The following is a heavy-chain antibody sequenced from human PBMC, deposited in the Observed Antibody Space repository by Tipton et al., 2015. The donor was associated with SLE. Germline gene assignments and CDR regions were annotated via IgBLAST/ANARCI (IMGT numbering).Heavy chain of an antibody. CDR1: NGSISRSSYY. J-gene: IGHJ3*02. D-gene: IGHD1-1*01. CDR3: AGRRTGFRDAFDI. CDR2: IYYSGSTT. Sequence: TLSLTCSVSNGSISRSSYYWGWIRQPPGKGLEWIASIYYSGSTTYYNPSLKSRVTISVDTSNNQFSLLLTSGIAPDTAVYYCAGRRTGFRDAFDIWGQGTMVTVSS. V-gene: IGHV4-39*01.